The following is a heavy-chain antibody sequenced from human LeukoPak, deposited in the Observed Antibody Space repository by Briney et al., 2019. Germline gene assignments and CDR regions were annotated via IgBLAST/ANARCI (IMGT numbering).Heavy chain of an antibody. CDR1: GFTFSNSA. J-gene: IGHJ1*01. D-gene: IGHD4-17*01. V-gene: IGHV3-23*01. Sequence: PGGSLRLSCAASGFTFSNSAMSWVRQAPRKGLEWVSAISDSGVSTYYADSVKGRFTIFRDNFKNTVYLQMNNLRADDSAVYYCARDPNGDYIGAFDFQRWGLGTQVTVSS. CDR3: ARDPNGDYIGAFDFQR. CDR2: ISDSGVST.